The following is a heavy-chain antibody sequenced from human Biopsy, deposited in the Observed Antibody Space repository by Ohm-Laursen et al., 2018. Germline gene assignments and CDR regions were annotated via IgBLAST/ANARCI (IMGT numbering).Heavy chain of an antibody. J-gene: IGHJ1*01. CDR2: ISHTGYT. V-gene: IGHV4-59*11. CDR3: ARGSNEYGGLYFPH. Sequence: SQTLSLTCIVSGGSFTGHYWTWTRQPPGKGLEWIGHISHTGYTSYKSSLKSRVTISLDASRKHFSLGLTSLAAADTAVYYCARGSNEYGGLYFPHWGQGTLVTVSS. CDR1: GGSFTGHY. D-gene: IGHD4-23*01.